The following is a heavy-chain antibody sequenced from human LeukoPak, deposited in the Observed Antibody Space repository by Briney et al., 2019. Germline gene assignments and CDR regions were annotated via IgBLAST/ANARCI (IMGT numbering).Heavy chain of an antibody. CDR1: GFTFSSFE. D-gene: IGHD5-18*01. CDR2: ISSSGSTI. CDR3: TRFLLTRNTAGDWYFDL. Sequence: GGSLRLSCAASGFTFSSFEFNWVRQAPGKGLEWVSYISSSGSTIYYADSVKGRFTISRDNAKNSLYLQMNSLRAEDTAVYYCTRFLLTRNTAGDWYFDLWGRGTLVTVSS. J-gene: IGHJ2*01. V-gene: IGHV3-48*03.